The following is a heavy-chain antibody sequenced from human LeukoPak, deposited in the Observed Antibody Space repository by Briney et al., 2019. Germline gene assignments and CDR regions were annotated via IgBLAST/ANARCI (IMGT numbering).Heavy chain of an antibody. D-gene: IGHD3-9*01. J-gene: IGHJ4*02. CDR1: GFTFSSYT. V-gene: IGHV3-23*01. CDR2: ITTGDGNT. Sequence: GGSLRLSCTASGFTFSSYTMTWVRQAPGKGLKWVSTITTGDGNTYYADSVKGRFTVSRDDSKNTLYLQMNSLRAEDTALYYCAKDMRFDWTPYYFDYWGQGTLVTVSS. CDR3: AKDMRFDWTPYYFDY.